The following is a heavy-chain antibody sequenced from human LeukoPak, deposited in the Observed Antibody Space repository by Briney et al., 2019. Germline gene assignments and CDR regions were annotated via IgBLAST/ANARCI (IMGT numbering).Heavy chain of an antibody. J-gene: IGHJ4*02. CDR3: ARGADYYDSSGYYHPFDY. D-gene: IGHD3-22*01. Sequence: GGSLRLSCAASGFTVSSNYMSWVCQAPGKGLEWVSVIYSGGSTYYADSVKGRFTISRDNSKNTLYLQMNSLRAEDTAVYYCARGADYYDSSGYYHPFDYWGQGTLVTVSS. CDR1: GFTVSSNY. CDR2: IYSGGST. V-gene: IGHV3-53*01.